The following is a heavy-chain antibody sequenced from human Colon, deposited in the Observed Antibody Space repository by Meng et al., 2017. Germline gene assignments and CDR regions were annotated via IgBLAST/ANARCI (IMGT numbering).Heavy chain of an antibody. CDR2: IYYSGST. Sequence: QVQMQESGPGLAKPSPTPSLTCTICGGSISSGGFYWSWIRQHPGKGLEWIGYIYYSGSTYYNPSLRSRVAVSIDTSKNQFSLKLTSVTAADTAVYFCARTNYGDYNWFDPWGQGTLVTVSS. D-gene: IGHD4-17*01. CDR1: GGSISSGGFY. CDR3: ARTNYGDYNWFDP. V-gene: IGHV4-31*03. J-gene: IGHJ5*02.